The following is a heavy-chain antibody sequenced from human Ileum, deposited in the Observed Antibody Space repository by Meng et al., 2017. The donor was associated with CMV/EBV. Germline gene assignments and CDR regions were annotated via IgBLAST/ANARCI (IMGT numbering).Heavy chain of an antibody. CDR1: GFTFSDYY. D-gene: IGHD6-19*01. V-gene: IGHV3-11*01. Sequence: GESLKISCAASGFTFSDYYMSWIRQSSGKGLEWVASISSHGYTIKYADSVKGRFMISRDDAKSSLSLQMSSLRDEDTAVYYCARDSWSSGWYTNFWGQGTLVTVSS. CDR2: ISSHGYTI. CDR3: ARDSWSSGWYTNF. J-gene: IGHJ4*02.